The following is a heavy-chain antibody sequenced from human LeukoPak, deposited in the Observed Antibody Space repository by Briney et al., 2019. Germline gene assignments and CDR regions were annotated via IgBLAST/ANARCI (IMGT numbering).Heavy chain of an antibody. CDR2: IYHSGST. CDR1: GGSISSSNW. D-gene: IGHD3-22*01. Sequence: PSETLSLTCAVSGGSISSSNWWSWVRQPPGKGLEWIGEIYHSGSTNYNPSLKSRVTISVDKSKNQFSLKLSSVTAADTAVYYCARDNDSSGYYFDYWGQGTLVTVSS. CDR3: ARDNDSSGYYFDY. J-gene: IGHJ4*02. V-gene: IGHV4-4*02.